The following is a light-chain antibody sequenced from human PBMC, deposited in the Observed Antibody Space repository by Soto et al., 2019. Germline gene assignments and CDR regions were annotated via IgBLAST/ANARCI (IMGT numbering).Light chain of an antibody. J-gene: IGKJ2*01. CDR1: QSISSW. CDR2: KAS. CDR3: QQYNSYSYT. Sequence: DIQMTQSPSTLSASVGDRVTITCRASQSISSWLAWYQQKQGKAPKLLIYKASSLESGVPSRFSGSRSGTEFTLTISSLQPDDFATYYCQQYNSYSYTFGQGTKLEIK. V-gene: IGKV1-5*03.